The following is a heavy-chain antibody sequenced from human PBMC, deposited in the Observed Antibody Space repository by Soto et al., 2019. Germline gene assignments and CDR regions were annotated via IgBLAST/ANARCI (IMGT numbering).Heavy chain of an antibody. J-gene: IGHJ1*01. CDR2: ISDTGQST. CDR3: VKPTAKSGWFGYFHQ. Sequence: PXESLRLSCSASGFIFSNYAMHWVRLAPGKGLEFVSAISDTGQSTFYPDSVKGRFTISRDNSKNTVYLQMSSLRPEDTAVYYCVKPTAKSGWFGYFHQWGQRTLVTVS. V-gene: IGHV3-64D*06. D-gene: IGHD6-19*01. CDR1: GFIFSNYA.